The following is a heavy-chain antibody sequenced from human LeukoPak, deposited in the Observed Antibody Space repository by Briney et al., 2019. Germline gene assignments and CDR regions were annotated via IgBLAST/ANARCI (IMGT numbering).Heavy chain of an antibody. CDR3: VCGGVRGVIISY. V-gene: IGHV3-30*02. CDR1: GFTVSSYG. CDR2: IRYDGSNK. D-gene: IGHD3-10*01. J-gene: IGHJ4*02. Sequence: PGGYLRLSCTASGFTVSSYGMHWVRQAPGKGLEWVAFIRYDGSNKYYADSVKGRFTISRDNSKNTLYLQMNSLRAEDTAVYYCVCGGVRGVIISYWGQGTLVTVSS.